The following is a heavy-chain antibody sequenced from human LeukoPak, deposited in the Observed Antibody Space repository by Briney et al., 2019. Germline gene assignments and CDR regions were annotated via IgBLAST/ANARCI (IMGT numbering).Heavy chain of an antibody. CDR2: ISYDGSNK. D-gene: IGHD3-22*01. Sequence: PGGSLRLSCAASGFTFSSYAMHWVRQAPGKGLEWVAVISYDGSNKYYADSVKGRFTISRDNSKNTLYLQMNSLRAEDTAVYYCARDSFRSSGLIDYWGQGTLVTVSS. CDR3: ARDSFRSSGLIDY. V-gene: IGHV3-30-3*01. CDR1: GFTFSSYA. J-gene: IGHJ4*02.